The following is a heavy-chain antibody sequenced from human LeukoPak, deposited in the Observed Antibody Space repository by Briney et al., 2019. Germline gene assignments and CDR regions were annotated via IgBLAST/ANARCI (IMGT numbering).Heavy chain of an antibody. J-gene: IGHJ4*02. CDR3: AKWGGDSSGYYDY. D-gene: IGHD3-22*01. V-gene: IGHV3-30*18. CDR1: GFTFSSYG. Sequence: GGSLRLSCAASGFTFSSYGMHWVRQAPGRGLEWVAVISYDGSNKYYADSVKGRFTISRDNSKNTLYLQMNSLRAEDTAVYYCAKWGGDSSGYYDYWGQGTLVTVSS. CDR2: ISYDGSNK.